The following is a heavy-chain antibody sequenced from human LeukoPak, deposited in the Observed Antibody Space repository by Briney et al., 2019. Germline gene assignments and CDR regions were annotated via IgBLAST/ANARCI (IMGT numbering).Heavy chain of an antibody. V-gene: IGHV3-30*04. CDR2: ISWDGSNK. CDR3: ARDPYYGSRSPLGGLPDY. D-gene: IGHD3-10*01. J-gene: IGHJ4*02. Sequence: GGSLRLSCAASAFTFSSYAMHWVRQAPGKGLEWVAVISWDGSNKYYADSVKGRFTISRDNSRNTLYLQMNSLRAEDTAVYYCARDPYYGSRSPLGGLPDYWGQGTLVTVSS. CDR1: AFTFSSYA.